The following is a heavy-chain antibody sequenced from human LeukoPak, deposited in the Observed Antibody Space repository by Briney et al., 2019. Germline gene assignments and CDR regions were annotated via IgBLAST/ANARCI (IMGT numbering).Heavy chain of an antibody. D-gene: IGHD4-17*01. J-gene: IGHJ4*02. CDR2: IYYSGST. CDR1: GDSTSRGGYY. CDR3: ARQTTVTTFDY. V-gene: IGHV4-30-4*08. Sequence: SQTLSLTCTVSGDSTSRGGYYWSWIRQPPGKGLEWIGYIYYSGSTYYNPSLKSRSPLSVETSKDHFSLKLSSVTAAATAVYYCARQTTVTTFDYWRRGTLLTVSS.